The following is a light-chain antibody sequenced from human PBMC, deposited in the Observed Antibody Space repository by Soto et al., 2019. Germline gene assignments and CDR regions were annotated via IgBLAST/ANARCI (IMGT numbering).Light chain of an antibody. CDR1: NIGSKS. V-gene: IGLV3-21*02. J-gene: IGLJ1*01. CDR2: DDS. Sequence: SYELTQPPSVSVAPGQTARITCGGNNIGSKSVHWYQQKPGQAPVLVVYDDSDRPSGIPERFSGSNSGNTATLTISRVEAGDEADYYCQVWDNSSDHYVFGTGNKVTVL. CDR3: QVWDNSSDHYV.